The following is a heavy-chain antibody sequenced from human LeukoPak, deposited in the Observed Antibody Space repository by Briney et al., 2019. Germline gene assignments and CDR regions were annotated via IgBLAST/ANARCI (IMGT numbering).Heavy chain of an antibody. D-gene: IGHD3-22*01. Sequence: PSETLSLTCAVYGGSFSGYYWSWIRQPPGKGLEWIGYIYYSGSTNYNPSLKSRVTISVDTSKNQFSLKLSSVTAADTAVYYCASISGYYYFDYWGQGTLVTVSS. CDR1: GGSFSGYY. CDR3: ASISGYYYFDY. J-gene: IGHJ4*02. V-gene: IGHV4-59*08. CDR2: IYYSGST.